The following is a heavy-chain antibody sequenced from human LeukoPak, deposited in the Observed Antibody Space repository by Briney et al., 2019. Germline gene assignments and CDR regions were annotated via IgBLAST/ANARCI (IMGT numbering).Heavy chain of an antibody. CDR2: ISSSSGYI. CDR3: ARDWYGDYVAL. V-gene: IGHV3-21*01. D-gene: IGHD4-17*01. Sequence: PGGSLRLSCAASGFTFSTYNMNWVRQAPGKGLEWVSCISSSSGYINYADSVKGRFTISRDNAKNSLYLQMNNLRVEDTAVYYCARDWYGDYVALWGQGTLVTVSS. CDR1: GFTFSTYN. J-gene: IGHJ4*02.